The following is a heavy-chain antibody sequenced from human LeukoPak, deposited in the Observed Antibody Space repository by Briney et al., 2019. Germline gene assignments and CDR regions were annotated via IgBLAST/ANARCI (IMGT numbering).Heavy chain of an antibody. CDR3: ARAESGKQWLT. V-gene: IGHV4-34*01. J-gene: IGHJ5*02. CDR1: GGPFSGYY. CDR2: INHSGST. D-gene: IGHD6-19*01. Sequence: SETLSLTCAVYGGPFSGYYWSWIRQPPGKGLEWIGEINHSGSTNYNPSLKSRVTISVDTSKNQFSLKLSSVTAADTAVYYCARAESGKQWLTWGQGTLVTVSS.